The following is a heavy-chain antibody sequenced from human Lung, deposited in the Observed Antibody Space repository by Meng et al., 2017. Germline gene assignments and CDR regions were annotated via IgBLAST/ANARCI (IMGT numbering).Heavy chain of an antibody. J-gene: IGHJ4*02. D-gene: IGHD3-22*01. CDR1: GFTFSGFA. V-gene: IGHV3-23*01. Sequence: GSLRLSCAASGFTFSGFAMSWVRQAPGKGLEWVSSISISSTDYADSVKGRFSISRDNSRNTLYLQMSSLRVDDTAVYFCAKDRFYDSSGYYRISNLFDYWGQGTLVTVSS. CDR2: ISISST. CDR3: AKDRFYDSSGYYRISNLFDY.